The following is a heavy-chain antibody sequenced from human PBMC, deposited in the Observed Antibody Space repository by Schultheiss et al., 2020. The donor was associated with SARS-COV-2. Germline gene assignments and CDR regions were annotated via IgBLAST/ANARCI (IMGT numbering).Heavy chain of an antibody. CDR2: ISSSGSTI. V-gene: IGHV3-11*04. CDR1: GFTFSSYA. J-gene: IGHJ4*02. CDR3: ARVGSSKPFDY. D-gene: IGHD2-2*01. Sequence: GGSLRLSCAASGFTFSSYAMSWIRQAPGKGLEWVSYISSSGSTIYYADSVKGRFTISRDNAKNTLYLQMNSLRAEDTAVYYCARVGSSKPFDYWGQGTLVTVSS.